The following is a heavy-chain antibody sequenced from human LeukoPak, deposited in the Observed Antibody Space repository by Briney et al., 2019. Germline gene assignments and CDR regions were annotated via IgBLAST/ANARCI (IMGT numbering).Heavy chain of an antibody. CDR3: ARSGGGLWFDP. J-gene: IGHJ5*02. CDR1: GFTFSDYY. Sequence: GGSLRLSCAASGFTFSDYYMSWIRQAPGRGLEWVSNLKEDGSEKYYVDSVKGRFTISRDNVKNSLYLQMNSLRAEDTAVYYCARSGGGLWFDPWGQGTLVTVSS. CDR2: LKEDGSEK. D-gene: IGHD3-10*01. V-gene: IGHV3-7*01.